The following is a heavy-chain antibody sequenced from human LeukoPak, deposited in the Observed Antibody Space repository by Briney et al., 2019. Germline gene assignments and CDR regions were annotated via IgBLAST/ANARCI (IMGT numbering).Heavy chain of an antibody. CDR2: ISSSSSTI. Sequence: GGSLRLSCVASGFTFSSYSMNWVRQAPGKGLEWVSYISSSSSTIYYADSVKDRFTVSRDNAKNSLYLQMNSLRAEDTAVYYCARVDYYYYYMDVWGKGTTVTVSS. V-gene: IGHV3-48*04. J-gene: IGHJ6*03. CDR3: ARVDYYYYYMDV. CDR1: GFTFSSYS.